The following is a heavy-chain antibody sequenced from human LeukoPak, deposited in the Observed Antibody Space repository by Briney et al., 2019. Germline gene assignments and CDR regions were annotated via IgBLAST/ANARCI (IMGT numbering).Heavy chain of an antibody. CDR3: AKDLYYGDYLGGWDY. CDR1: GFTFSSYS. V-gene: IGHV3-48*01. J-gene: IGHJ4*02. CDR2: ITNTDTT. Sequence: GGSLRLSCAASGFTFSSYSMNWVRQAPGKGLEWVSYITNTDTTYYADSVKGRFTISRDNAKNSLYLQMNSLRAEDTVVYYCAKDLYYGDYLGGWDYWGQGTLVTVSS. D-gene: IGHD4-17*01.